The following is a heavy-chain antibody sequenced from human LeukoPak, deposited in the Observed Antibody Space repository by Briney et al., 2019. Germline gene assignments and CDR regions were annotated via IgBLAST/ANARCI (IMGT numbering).Heavy chain of an antibody. J-gene: IGHJ2*01. CDR1: GYIFSSYA. D-gene: IGHD4-17*01. CDR3: ARVVFGDYDWYFDR. V-gene: IGHV7-4-1*02. Sequence: ASVKVSCKASGYIFSSYAMNWVRQAPGQGLEWMGWINTNNGNPTYAQGFTGRFDFSLDTSVSTAYLQISSLRAEDTAVYYCARVVFGDYDWYFDRWGPGTLVTVSS. CDR2: INTNNGNP.